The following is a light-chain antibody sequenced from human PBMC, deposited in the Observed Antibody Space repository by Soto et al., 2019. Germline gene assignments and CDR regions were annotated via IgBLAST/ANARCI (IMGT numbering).Light chain of an antibody. V-gene: IGLV2-11*01. J-gene: IGLJ2*01. CDR3: CSYAGSYTPHVV. Sequence: QSVLTQPRSVSGSPGQSVTISCTGTSSDVRGYNYVSWYQQHPGKATKLMIYDVSKRPSGVPDRFSGSKSGNTASLTISGLQAEDEADYYCCSYAGSYTPHVVFGGGTKLTVL. CDR1: SSDVRGYNY. CDR2: DVS.